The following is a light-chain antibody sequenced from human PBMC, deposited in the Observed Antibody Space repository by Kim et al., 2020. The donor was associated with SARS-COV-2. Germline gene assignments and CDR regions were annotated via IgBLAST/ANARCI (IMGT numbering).Light chain of an antibody. CDR3: LQHNSLPWT. CDR1: QGIRNS. CDR2: SAS. Sequence: DIQMTQSPFAMSASVGDRVTIICRASQGIRNSLAWFQQKPGQVPKRLIYSASSLQSGVPSRFSGSGSGTEFTLTINSLQPEDFATYYCLQHNSLPWTFGQDTKVDIK. J-gene: IGKJ1*01. V-gene: IGKV1-17*03.